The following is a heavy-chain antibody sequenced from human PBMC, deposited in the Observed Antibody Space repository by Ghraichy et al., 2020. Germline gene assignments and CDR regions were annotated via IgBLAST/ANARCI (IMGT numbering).Heavy chain of an antibody. D-gene: IGHD1-14*01. CDR1: GFTLSTHS. CDR3: AKSDGFVVPEPGYYGMYV. J-gene: IGHJ6*02. CDR2: ISSTSRYI. Sequence: GGSLRLSCAASGFTLSTHSMTWVRQAPGKGLEWVSSISSTSRYIYYADSVKGRFTISRDNAKNSLHLQMNSLRAEDAAVYYCAKSDGFVVPEPGYYGMYVWGQGTTVTVSS. V-gene: IGHV3-21*01.